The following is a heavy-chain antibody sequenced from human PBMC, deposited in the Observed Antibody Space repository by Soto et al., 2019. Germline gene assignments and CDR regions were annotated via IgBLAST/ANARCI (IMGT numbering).Heavy chain of an antibody. CDR2: ISSSSSTI. V-gene: IGHV3-48*01. CDR3: ARGTATTIEIYYYYYMDV. J-gene: IGHJ6*03. Sequence: PGGSLRLSCAASGFTFSSYSMNWVRQAPGKGLEWVSYISSSSSTIYYADSVKGRFTISRDNAKNSLYLQMNSLRAEDTAVYYCARGTATTIEIYYYYYMDVWGKGTTVTVSS. CDR1: GFTFSSYS. D-gene: IGHD4-17*01.